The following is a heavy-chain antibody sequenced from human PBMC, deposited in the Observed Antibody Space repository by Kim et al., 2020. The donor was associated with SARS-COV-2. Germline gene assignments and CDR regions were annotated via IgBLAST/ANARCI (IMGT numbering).Heavy chain of an antibody. CDR1: GFTFSSYA. V-gene: IGHV3-30-3*01. Sequence: GGSLRLSCAASGFTFSSYAMHWVRQAPGKGLEWVAVISYDGSNKYYADSVKGRFTISRDNSKNTLYLQMNSLRAEDTAVYYCARDGYSSGWYDFDYWGQGTLVTVSS. J-gene: IGHJ4*02. D-gene: IGHD6-19*01. CDR2: ISYDGSNK. CDR3: ARDGYSSGWYDFDY.